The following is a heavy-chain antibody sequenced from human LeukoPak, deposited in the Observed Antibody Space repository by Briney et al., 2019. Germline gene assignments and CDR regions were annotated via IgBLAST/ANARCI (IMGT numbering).Heavy chain of an antibody. CDR1: GFTFSSYA. CDR3: AKDLDSSSWYDRCYFDY. Sequence: GGSLRLSCAASGFTFSSYAMSWVRQAPGKGLEWVSAISGSGGSTYYADSVKGRFTISRDNSKNTLYLQMNSLRAEDTAVYYCAKDLDSSSWYDRCYFDYWGQGTLVTVSS. J-gene: IGHJ4*02. V-gene: IGHV3-23*01. D-gene: IGHD6-13*01. CDR2: ISGSGGST.